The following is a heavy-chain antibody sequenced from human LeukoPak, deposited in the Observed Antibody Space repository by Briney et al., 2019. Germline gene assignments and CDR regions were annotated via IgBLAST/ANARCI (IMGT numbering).Heavy chain of an antibody. D-gene: IGHD6-13*01. Sequence: ASVKVSCKASGGSFSSYAISWVRQAPGQGLEWMGIINPSGGSTSYAQKFQGRATMTRDTSTSTVYMELSSLRSEDTAVYYCARDHSPGIAAAGNYWGQGTLVTVSS. V-gene: IGHV1-46*01. J-gene: IGHJ4*02. CDR2: INPSGGST. CDR3: ARDHSPGIAAAGNY. CDR1: GGSFSSYA.